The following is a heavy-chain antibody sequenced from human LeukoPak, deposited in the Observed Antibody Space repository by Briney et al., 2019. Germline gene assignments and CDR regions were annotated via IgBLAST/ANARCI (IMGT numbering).Heavy chain of an antibody. Sequence: GGSLRLSCSASGFDLSPYTMNWVRQAPGKGLEWVASISSTSTYMYYGDSLKGRFTISRDNAKNTLYLQLDSLRAEDTATYYCARRVTTFLSWGQATLVIVS. CDR1: GFDLSPYT. J-gene: IGHJ4*02. D-gene: IGHD4-17*01. CDR2: ISSTSTYM. CDR3: ARRVTTFLS. V-gene: IGHV3-21*01.